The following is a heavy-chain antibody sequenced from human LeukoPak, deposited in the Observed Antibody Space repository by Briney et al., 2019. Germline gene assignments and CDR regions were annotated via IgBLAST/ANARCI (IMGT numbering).Heavy chain of an antibody. D-gene: IGHD6-19*01. Sequence: GGSLRLSCAASGFTFSDSYMSWIRQAPGKGLEWVSYISSSGSTIYYADSVKGRFTISRDNAKNSLYLQMNSLRAEDTAVYYCARVGIAVAKYYFDYWGQGTLVTVSS. J-gene: IGHJ4*02. CDR3: ARVGIAVAKYYFDY. CDR1: GFTFSDSY. V-gene: IGHV3-11*04. CDR2: ISSSGSTI.